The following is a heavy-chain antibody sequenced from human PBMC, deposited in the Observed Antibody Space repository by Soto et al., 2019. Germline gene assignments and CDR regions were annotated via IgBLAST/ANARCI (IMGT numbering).Heavy chain of an antibody. CDR2: IYYSGST. CDR1: GGSISSYN. D-gene: IGHD3-22*01. J-gene: IGHJ4*02. V-gene: IGHV4-59*08. Sequence: QVQLQESGPGLVKPSETLSLTCTVSGGSISSYNWSRIRQPPGKGLEWIGYIYYSGSTNYNPSLKGGGTISVDASMNQFSLKLSSVTAADTAVYYCARHGYDTSGYYLYYFDYWGQGTLVTVSS. CDR3: ARHGYDTSGYYLYYFDY.